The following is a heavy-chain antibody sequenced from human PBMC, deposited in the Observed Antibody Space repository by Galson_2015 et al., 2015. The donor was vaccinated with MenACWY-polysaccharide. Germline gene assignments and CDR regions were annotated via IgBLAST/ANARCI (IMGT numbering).Heavy chain of an antibody. J-gene: IGHJ5*02. CDR3: ACASRSVATTPS. CDR2: VKGDGSEK. V-gene: IGHV3-7*01. CDR1: GFTFSGYW. Sequence: SLRLSCAASGFTFSGYWMTWLRQAPGKGPEWVANVKGDGSEKYFLDSVKSRFTIGRDNADNSLFLQMNSLRVEDTAVYYCACASRSVATTPSWGQGTLVTVSS. D-gene: IGHD4-17*01.